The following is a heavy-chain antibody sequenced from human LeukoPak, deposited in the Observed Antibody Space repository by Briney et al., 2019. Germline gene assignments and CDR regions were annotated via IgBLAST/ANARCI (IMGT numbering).Heavy chain of an antibody. CDR2: IRSKANSYAT. CDR3: TRHADPALYYYYYYMDV. CDR1: GFTFSGSA. Sequence: GGSLKLSCAASGFTFSGSAMHWVRQASGKGLEWVGRIRSKANSYATAYAASVKGRFTISRDDSKNTAYLQMNSLKTEDTAVYYCTRHADPALYYYYYYMDVWGKGTTVTVSS. V-gene: IGHV3-73*01. J-gene: IGHJ6*03.